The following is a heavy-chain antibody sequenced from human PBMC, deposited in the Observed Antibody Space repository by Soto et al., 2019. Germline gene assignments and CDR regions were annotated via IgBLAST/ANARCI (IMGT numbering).Heavy chain of an antibody. D-gene: IGHD6-13*01. CDR3: ARSIAAAGTRYYFDY. J-gene: IGHJ4*02. V-gene: IGHV4-59*08. CDR1: GGSISSYY. Sequence: SETLSLTCTVSGGSISSYYWSWIRQPPGKGLEWIGYIYYSGSTNYNPSIKSRVTISVDTSKNQFSLKLSSVTAADTAVYYCARSIAAAGTRYYFDYWGQGTRVTVS. CDR2: IYYSGST.